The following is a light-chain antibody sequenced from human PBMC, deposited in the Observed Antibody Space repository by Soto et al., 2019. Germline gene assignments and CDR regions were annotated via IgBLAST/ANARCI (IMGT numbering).Light chain of an antibody. CDR1: SSDVGGYNY. V-gene: IGLV2-14*01. J-gene: IGLJ2*01. CDR3: SSSTSSSTLV. CDR2: EVS. Sequence: QSALTQPASVSGSPGQSITISCTGTSSDVGGYNYVSWYQQHPGKAPKLMISEVSNRPSGVSNRFSGSKSGNTASLTISGLQAEDEADYYCSSSTSSSTLVFGGGTKLTVL.